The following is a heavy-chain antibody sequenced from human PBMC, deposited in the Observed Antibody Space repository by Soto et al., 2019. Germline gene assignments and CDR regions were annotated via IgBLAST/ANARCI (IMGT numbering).Heavy chain of an antibody. CDR3: ARHLAQTSGAKYGFDV. D-gene: IGHD1-26*01. CDR2: VDPSGSYA. CDR1: GYSFTGHW. V-gene: IGHV5-10-1*01. J-gene: IGHJ6*02. Sequence: GESLKISRXGSGYSFTGHWISWVRQMPGKGLEWMGMVDPSGSYATYSPSFQGHVTISTDKAIATAYLQWSSLEAPDTAMYYCARHLAQTSGAKYGFDVWGQGTTVTVSS.